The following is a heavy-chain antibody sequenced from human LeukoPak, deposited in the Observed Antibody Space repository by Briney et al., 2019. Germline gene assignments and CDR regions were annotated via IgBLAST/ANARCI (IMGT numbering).Heavy chain of an antibody. J-gene: IGHJ4*02. CDR1: GFTVSANY. CDR2: IHGNGGT. D-gene: IGHD6-13*01. CDR3: AKTRPLDSSSWSHGDY. V-gene: IGHV3-53*01. Sequence: PGGSLRLSCAASGFTVSANYMTWVRQAPGKGLEWVSVIHGNGGTYYADSVKGRFTISRDSSKNTLYLQMNSLRAEDTAVYYCAKTRPLDSSSWSHGDYWGQGTLVTVSS.